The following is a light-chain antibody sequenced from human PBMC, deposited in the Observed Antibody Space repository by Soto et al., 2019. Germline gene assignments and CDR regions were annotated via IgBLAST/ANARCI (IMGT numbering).Light chain of an antibody. CDR2: GAS. CDR3: LRYGDSPPAYT. CDR1: QSVSSRN. Sequence: EIVLTQSPGTLSLSPGERATLSCRTSQSVSSRNLAWYRQKPGQAPSLLIYGASNRATGISDRFSGSGSGTDITLTISRLEPEDFAVYYCLRYGDSPPAYTFGQGTKLEIK. V-gene: IGKV3-20*01. J-gene: IGKJ2*01.